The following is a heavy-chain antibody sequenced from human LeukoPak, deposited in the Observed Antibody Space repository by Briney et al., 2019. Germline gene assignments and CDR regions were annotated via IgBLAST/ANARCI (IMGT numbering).Heavy chain of an antibody. J-gene: IGHJ4*02. CDR3: GRFGGKTGGGC. CDR1: GYTFPSYD. Sequence: ASVKVSCKASGYTFPSYDINWVRQATGQGLEWMGWVNPNSGNTGYAQNFQGRGTMTRKTSISTAYMELSSLGSDATAAYYCGRFGGKTGGGCWGEGTLVTVSS. CDR2: VNPNSGNT. D-gene: IGHD4-23*01. V-gene: IGHV1-8*01.